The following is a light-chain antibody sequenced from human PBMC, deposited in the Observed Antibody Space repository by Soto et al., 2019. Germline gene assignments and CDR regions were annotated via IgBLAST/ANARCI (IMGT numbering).Light chain of an antibody. CDR1: SSDIGGYNY. V-gene: IGLV2-14*01. CDR2: EVT. J-gene: IGLJ2*01. CDR3: SSYTSSSTVV. Sequence: QSALTQPASVSGSPGQSITISCTGTSSDIGGYNYVSWYQQHPGKVPKLIIFEVTTRPSGISDRFSGSKSGNTASLTISGLQADDEADYYCSSYTSSSTVVFGGGTKVTVL.